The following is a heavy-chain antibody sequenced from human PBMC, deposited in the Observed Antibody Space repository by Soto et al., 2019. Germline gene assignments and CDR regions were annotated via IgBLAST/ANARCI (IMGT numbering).Heavy chain of an antibody. CDR1: GGSITTGGYY. D-gene: IGHD2-15*01. CDR3: ARTKCSGGSCYSWSLDY. CDR2: RYYSEST. Sequence: SETLSLTCTVSGGSITTGGYYWSWVRQLPGKGLEWIGHRYYSESTYYNPSLKSRVSISLDTSKNQFSLKLSFVTAADTAMYYCARTKCSGGSCYSWSLDYWGQGTPVTVS. J-gene: IGHJ4*02. V-gene: IGHV4-31*03.